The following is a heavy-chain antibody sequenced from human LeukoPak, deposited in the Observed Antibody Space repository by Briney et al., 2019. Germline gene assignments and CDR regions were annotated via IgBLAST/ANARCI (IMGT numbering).Heavy chain of an antibody. Sequence: GGSLRLPCAASGFTFSSYGMHWVRQAPGKGLEWVAFIRYDGSNKYYADSVKGRFTISRDNSKNTLYLQMNSLRAEDTAVYYCAKDGRYCSSTSCYLYYYYYYYMDVWGKGTTVTVSS. CDR2: IRYDGSNK. CDR1: GFTFSSYG. D-gene: IGHD2-2*01. J-gene: IGHJ6*03. V-gene: IGHV3-30*02. CDR3: AKDGRYCSSTSCYLYYYYYYYMDV.